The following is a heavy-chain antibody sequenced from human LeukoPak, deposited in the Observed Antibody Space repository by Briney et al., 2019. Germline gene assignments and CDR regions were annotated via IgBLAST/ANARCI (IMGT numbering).Heavy chain of an antibody. V-gene: IGHV4-34*01. CDR2: INHSGST. Sequence: PSETLSLTCAVYGGSFSGYYWSWIRQPPGKGLEWIGEINHSGSTNYNPSLKSRVTISVDTSKNQFSLKLSSVTAADTAVYYCARHAKQQLHVWGQGTTVTVSS. D-gene: IGHD6-13*01. CDR3: ARHAKQQLHV. CDR1: GGSFSGYY. J-gene: IGHJ6*02.